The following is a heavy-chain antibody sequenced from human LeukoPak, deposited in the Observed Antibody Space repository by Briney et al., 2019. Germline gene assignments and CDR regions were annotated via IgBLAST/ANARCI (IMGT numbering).Heavy chain of an antibody. V-gene: IGHV1-69*04. CDR3: ARCDGNVDIVATEFDY. CDR1: GGTFSSYA. CDR2: IIPILGIA. Sequence: ASVKVSCKASGGTFSSYAISWVRQAPGQGLEWMGRIIPILGIANYAQKFQGRVTITADKSTSTAYMELSSLRSEDTAVYYCARCDGNVDIVATEFDYWGQGTLVTVSS. D-gene: IGHD5-12*01. J-gene: IGHJ4*02.